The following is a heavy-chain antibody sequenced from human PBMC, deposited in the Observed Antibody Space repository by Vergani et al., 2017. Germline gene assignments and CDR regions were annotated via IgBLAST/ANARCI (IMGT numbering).Heavy chain of an antibody. V-gene: IGHV3-48*01. CDR2: ISSSSTTI. J-gene: IGHJ2*01. D-gene: IGHD6-13*01. Sequence: EVQLVESGGGLVQPGGSLRLSCAASGFTFSSYSINWVRQAPGKGLEWVSYISSSSTTIYYVDSVKGRFTISRDNATNSLYLQMNTLRAEDTAVYYCARPRAAGQHTWYFDLWGRGTLVTVSS. CDR3: ARPRAAGQHTWYFDL. CDR1: GFTFSSYS.